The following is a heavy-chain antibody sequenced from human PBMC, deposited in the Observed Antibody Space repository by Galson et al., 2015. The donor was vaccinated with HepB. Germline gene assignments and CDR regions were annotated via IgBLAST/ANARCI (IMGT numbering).Heavy chain of an antibody. CDR3: ASGRVTMVRGVFTQDAFDM. V-gene: IGHV1-69*11. CDR1: GGTFSNSA. J-gene: IGHJ3*02. CDR2: IIPIIGTP. D-gene: IGHD3-10*01. Sequence: SVKVSCKASGGTFSNSAISWVRQAPGQGLECMGTIIPIIGTPSSAQKFQGRLTITADDSTRTVYMELSRLRIEDTAVYYCASGRVTMVRGVFTQDAFDMWGQGTSVTVSS.